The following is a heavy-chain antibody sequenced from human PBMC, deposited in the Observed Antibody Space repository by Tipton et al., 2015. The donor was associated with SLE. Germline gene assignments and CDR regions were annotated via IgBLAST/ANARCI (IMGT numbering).Heavy chain of an antibody. J-gene: IGHJ4*02. CDR2: IYPADSDT. Sequence: QLVQSGAEVTQPGESLKISCKGSGYSFTNYWIGWVRQMPGKGLEWMGTIYPADSDTRYSPSFQGHVTISVDKSISTAYLQWSGLRASDTATYYCARHMAWGWNGYRYFDSWGQGTLVTVFS. V-gene: IGHV5-51*01. CDR1: GYSFTNYW. CDR3: ARHMAWGWNGYRYFDS. D-gene: IGHD3-3*01.